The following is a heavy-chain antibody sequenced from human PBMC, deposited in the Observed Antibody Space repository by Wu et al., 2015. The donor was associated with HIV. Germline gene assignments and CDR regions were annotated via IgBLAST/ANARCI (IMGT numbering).Heavy chain of an antibody. Sequence: QVQLVQSGAELKKPGSSVKVSCKASGGTFSSYVISWVRQAPGQGLEWMGGIIPIFGTANYAQNFQGRVTITTDESTSTAYMELSSLRFEDTAVYYCARGPRLGASSGWFSRNYYFDYWGQGTLVTVSS. CDR3: ARGPRLGASSGWFSRNYYFDY. V-gene: IGHV1-69*05. CDR1: GGTFSSYV. J-gene: IGHJ4*02. CDR2: IIPIFGTA. D-gene: IGHD6-19*01.